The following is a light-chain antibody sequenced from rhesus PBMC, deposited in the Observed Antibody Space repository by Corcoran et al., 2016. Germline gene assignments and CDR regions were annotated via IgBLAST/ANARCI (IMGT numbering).Light chain of an antibody. Sequence: DIVMTQSPDSLAVSLGERVTINCKSSQSILYSSNNKNYLAWYQQKPGEAPKLLIYWASTRESGVPKRFSGSGSGACFTLTISGLQAEDVAVYYCQQYYSSPFTFGPGTKLDIK. CDR1: QSILYSSNNKNY. V-gene: IGKV4-1*01. J-gene: IGKJ3*01. CDR3: QQYYSSPFT. CDR2: WAS.